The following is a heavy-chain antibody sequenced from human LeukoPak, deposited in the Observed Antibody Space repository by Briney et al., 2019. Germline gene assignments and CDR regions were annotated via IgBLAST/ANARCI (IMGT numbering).Heavy chain of an antibody. CDR1: GDGVSAYRAV. D-gene: IGHD3-10*01. J-gene: IGHJ4*02. V-gene: IGHV6-1*01. CDR2: TYCRSRCIS. Sequence: SQTLPLTCALSGDGVSAYRAVWAWFRQSPSGGLEWLGRTYCRSRCISDYAESVKGRINISPDTSTNQFSLQLNSVTPEDTAVYYCARGSYGLGGYYDYYFDFWGQGTLVTVSS. CDR3: ARGSYGLGGYYDYYFDF.